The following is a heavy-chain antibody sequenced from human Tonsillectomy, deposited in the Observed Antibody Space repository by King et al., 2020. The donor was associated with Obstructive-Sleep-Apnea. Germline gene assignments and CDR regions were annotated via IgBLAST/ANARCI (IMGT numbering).Heavy chain of an antibody. CDR3: STSSLGVYSYGPFDS. D-gene: IGHD5-18*01. Sequence: VQLVESGGGLVKPGGSLRLSCAASGFTFSHVWMTWVRQAPGKGLEWVGRIKSKTDGGTADYAAPVRGRFTISRDDSTSTLYLQRNSLRTEDTAVYYCSTSSLGVYSYGPFDSWGQGTLVTVSS. CDR2: IKSKTDGGTA. J-gene: IGHJ4*02. CDR1: GFTFSHVW. V-gene: IGHV3-15*01.